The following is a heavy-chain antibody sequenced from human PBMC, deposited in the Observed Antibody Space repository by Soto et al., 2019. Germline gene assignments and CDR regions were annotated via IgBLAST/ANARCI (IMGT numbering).Heavy chain of an antibody. CDR2: INHSGSS. Sequence: QVQLQQWGAGLLKPSETLSLTCAVYGGSFSGYDWTWIRQPPGTGLEWIGEINHSGSSNYNPSLKSRVTISVDTSKTQFSPTLTSVTAADTAVYYCASDKITGLFDYWGQGTLVTVSS. V-gene: IGHV4-34*01. J-gene: IGHJ4*02. CDR3: ASDKITGLFDY. D-gene: IGHD2-8*02. CDR1: GGSFSGYD.